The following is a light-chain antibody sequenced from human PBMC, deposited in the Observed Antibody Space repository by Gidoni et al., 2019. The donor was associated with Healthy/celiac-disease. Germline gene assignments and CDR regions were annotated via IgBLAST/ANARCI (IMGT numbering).Light chain of an antibody. CDR3: QHSYSTPYT. Sequence: IQMTQSPSSLSASVGDRVTITCLASQSISSYLNLYQQKPGNAPKLLLYAASSLQSGVPSKFSGSGSGTDFTLTSSILQPEDFATYYRQHSYSTPYTFGQGTKLEIK. V-gene: IGKV1-39*01. J-gene: IGKJ2*01. CDR2: AAS. CDR1: QSISSY.